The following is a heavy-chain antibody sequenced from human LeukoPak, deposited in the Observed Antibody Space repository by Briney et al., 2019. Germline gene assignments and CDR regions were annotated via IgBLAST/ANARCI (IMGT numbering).Heavy chain of an antibody. CDR2: IYYSGST. Sequence: PSETLSLTCTVSGGSISSYYWSWIRQPPGKGLEWIGYIYYSGSTNYNPSLKSRVTISVDTSKNQFSLKLGSVTAADTAVYYCARAVEYSSSSFDYWGQGTLVTVSS. D-gene: IGHD6-6*01. CDR3: ARAVEYSSSSFDY. J-gene: IGHJ4*02. CDR1: GGSISSYY. V-gene: IGHV4-59*01.